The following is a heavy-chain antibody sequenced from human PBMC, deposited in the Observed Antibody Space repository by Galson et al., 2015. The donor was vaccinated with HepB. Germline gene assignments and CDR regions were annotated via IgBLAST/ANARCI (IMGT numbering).Heavy chain of an antibody. CDR2: FNPYNRDT. V-gene: IGHV1-18*01. CDR1: GYAFSSYS. CDR3: ARGALVAVVGGTQNNWFGP. D-gene: IGHD2-15*01. Sequence: SVKVSCKASGYAFSSYSITWVRQAPGQGLEWVGWFNPYNRDTNFARKFQGRVTMTTDTFTNTAYMDLTILRPDDTAVYYCARGALVAVVGGTQNNWFGPWGQGTLVTVSS. J-gene: IGHJ5*02.